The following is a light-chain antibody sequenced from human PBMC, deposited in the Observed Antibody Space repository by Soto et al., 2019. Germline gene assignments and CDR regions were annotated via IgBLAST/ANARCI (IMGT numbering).Light chain of an antibody. CDR3: QQYNNWPGT. CDR2: GAS. CDR1: QSVNSN. J-gene: IGKJ1*01. V-gene: IGKV3-15*01. Sequence: EKVMTQSPATLSVSPVERATLSCRASQSVNSNLAWYQQKPGQAPRLLIYGASTRATGIPARFSGSGSGTEFTLTISSLQSEDFAVYYCQQYNNWPGTFGQGTKVDI.